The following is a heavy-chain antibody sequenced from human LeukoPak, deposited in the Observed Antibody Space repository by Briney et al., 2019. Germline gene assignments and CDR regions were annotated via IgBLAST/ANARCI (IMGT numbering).Heavy chain of an antibody. CDR3: VRFDY. CDR2: IYHSGST. V-gene: IGHV4-38-2*02. J-gene: IGHJ4*02. Sequence: SETLSLTCTVSGYSISSGYYWGWIRQPPGKGLEWIGSIYHSGSTFYNPSLKSRVTISVDTSKNQFSLQLSSVTAADTAVYYCVRFDYWGQGTLVTVSS. CDR1: GYSISSGYY.